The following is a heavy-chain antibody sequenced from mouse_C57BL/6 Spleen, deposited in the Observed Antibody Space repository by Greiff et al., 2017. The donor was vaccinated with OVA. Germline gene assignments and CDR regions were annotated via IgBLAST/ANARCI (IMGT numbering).Heavy chain of an antibody. CDR2: IDPSDSET. CDR3: ARSDYGNPSDY. J-gene: IGHJ2*01. Sequence: VQLQQSGAELVRPGSSVKLSCKASGYTFTSYWMHWVKQRPIQGLEWIGNIDPSDSETHYNQKFKDKATLTVDKSSSTAYMQLSSLTSEDSAVYYCARSDYGNPSDYWGQGTTLTVSS. V-gene: IGHV1-52*01. CDR1: GYTFTSYW. D-gene: IGHD2-1*01.